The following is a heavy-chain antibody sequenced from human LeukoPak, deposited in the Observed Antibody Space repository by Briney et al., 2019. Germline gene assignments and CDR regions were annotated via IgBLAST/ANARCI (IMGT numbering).Heavy chain of an antibody. Sequence: SETLSLTCAVSGGSISSGGYSWSWIRQPPGKGLEWIGYIYYSGRTYYNPSLKSRITISVDTSKNQFSLKLSSVTAADTAVYYCARGYCSGGSCYSYYYYNYMDVWGKGTTVTVSS. CDR2: IYYSGRT. D-gene: IGHD2-15*01. CDR1: GGSISSGGYS. CDR3: ARGYCSGGSCYSYYYYNYMDV. J-gene: IGHJ6*03. V-gene: IGHV4-30-4*07.